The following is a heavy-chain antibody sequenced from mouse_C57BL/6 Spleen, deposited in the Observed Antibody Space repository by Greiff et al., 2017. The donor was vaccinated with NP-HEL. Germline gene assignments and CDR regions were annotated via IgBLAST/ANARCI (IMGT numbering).Heavy chain of an antibody. CDR3: ARNGGNWGGFDY. J-gene: IGHJ2*01. V-gene: IGHV1-81*01. CDR1: GYTFTSYG. Sequence: VQLQESGAELARPGASVKLSCKASGYTFTSYGISWVKQRTGQGLEWIGEIYPRSGNTYYNEKFKGKATLTADKSSSTAYMELRSLTSEDSSVYFCARNGGNWGGFDYWGQGTTLTVSS. CDR2: IYPRSGNT. D-gene: IGHD4-1*01.